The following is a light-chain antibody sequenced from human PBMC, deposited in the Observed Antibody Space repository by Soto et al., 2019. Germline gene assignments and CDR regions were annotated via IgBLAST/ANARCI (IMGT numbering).Light chain of an antibody. V-gene: IGKV3-15*01. Sequence: VMTLSPVTVSVSPGDTATLSCRASQRVSNHFAWYQQKPGQAPRLLIFAAATRAAGGPVRCSGSGSETEFTLTIRSLQSEDFALYYCHQYNNWPWTFGQGTKVDIK. CDR2: AAA. J-gene: IGKJ1*01. CDR1: QRVSNH. CDR3: HQYNNWPWT.